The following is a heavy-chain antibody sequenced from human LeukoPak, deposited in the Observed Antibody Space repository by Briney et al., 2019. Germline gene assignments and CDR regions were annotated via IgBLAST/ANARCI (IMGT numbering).Heavy chain of an antibody. V-gene: IGHV1-2*02. CDR3: ASASGSYFGDNWFDP. Sequence: GASVKVSCKASGHAFTAYYMHWVRQAPGQGLEWMGWINPNSGGTNYAQKFQGRVTMTRDTSISTAYMELSRLRSDDTAVYYCASASGSYFGDNWFDPWGQGTLVTVSS. CDR1: GHAFTAYY. D-gene: IGHD1-26*01. CDR2: INPNSGGT. J-gene: IGHJ5*02.